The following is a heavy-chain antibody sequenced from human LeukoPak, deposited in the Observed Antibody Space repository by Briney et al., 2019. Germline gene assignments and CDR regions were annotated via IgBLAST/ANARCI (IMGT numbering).Heavy chain of an antibody. CDR2: INHSGST. CDR1: GGSFSNYY. V-gene: IGHV4-34*01. Sequence: PSETLSLTWAVYGGSFSNYYWTWIRQPPGKGLEWIGEINHSGSTNYSPSLKSRVTILVDTSKNQFSLRLSSVTAADTAVYYCARSFSGTYPGLDDWGQGTLVAVSS. CDR3: ARSFSGTYPGLDD. D-gene: IGHD3-10*01. J-gene: IGHJ4*02.